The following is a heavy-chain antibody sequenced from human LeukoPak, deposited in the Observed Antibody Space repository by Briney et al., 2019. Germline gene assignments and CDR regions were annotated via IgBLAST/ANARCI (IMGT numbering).Heavy chain of an antibody. Sequence: PGGSLRLSCADSGLTFSSNSMDWVRQAPGKGLEWVALISYDGSNKYFADSVKGRFTISRDNSKNTLYLQMHSLRAEDTAVYYCAKDNVAAAGRYFDYWGQGTLVTVSS. CDR1: GLTFSSNS. D-gene: IGHD6-13*01. J-gene: IGHJ4*02. CDR2: ISYDGSNK. V-gene: IGHV3-30*18. CDR3: AKDNVAAAGRYFDY.